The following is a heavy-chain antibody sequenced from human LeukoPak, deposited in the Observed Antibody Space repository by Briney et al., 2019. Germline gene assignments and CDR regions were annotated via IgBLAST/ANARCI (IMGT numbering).Heavy chain of an antibody. CDR2: IYYSGST. Sequence: PSETLSLTCTVSGGSISGHYWSWIRQPPGKGLEWIGSIYYSGSTYYNPSLKSRVTISVDTSKNQFSLKLSSVTAADTAVYYCARTNYYDSSAYYSFDYWGQGTLVTVSS. CDR3: ARTNYYDSSAYYSFDY. J-gene: IGHJ4*02. CDR1: GGSISGHY. D-gene: IGHD3-22*01. V-gene: IGHV4-59*05.